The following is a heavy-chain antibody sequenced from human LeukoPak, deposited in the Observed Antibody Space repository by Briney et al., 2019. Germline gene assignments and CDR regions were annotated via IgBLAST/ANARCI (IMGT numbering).Heavy chain of an antibody. CDR1: DEPFSGYY. V-gene: IGHV4-34*01. Sequence: PETLSLTCAISDEPFSGYYWGWIRQPPGKGLELIGEINRNGNTDYNPSLKSRVSMSIDTSKNQLSLNLISVTAADTAVYYCARLVPERFFQLNPEGYYDYWGQGTLVTVSS. D-gene: IGHD3-3*01. CDR3: ARLVPERFFQLNPEGYYDY. CDR2: INRNGNT. J-gene: IGHJ4*02.